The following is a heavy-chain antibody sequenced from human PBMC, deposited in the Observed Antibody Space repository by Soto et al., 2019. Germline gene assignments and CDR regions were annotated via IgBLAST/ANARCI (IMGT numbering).Heavy chain of an antibody. J-gene: IGHJ4*02. D-gene: IGHD1-1*01. CDR2: ITVSNGNT. Sequence: ASVKVSCKASGYTFTSYGISWVRQAPGQGLEFMGWITVSNGNTNYAQKFQDRVIMTTDTSTSTSYMEVRSLRSDDTAIYYCARFLQLRPLDYWGQGTLVTVSS. CDR1: GYTFTSYG. CDR3: ARFLQLRPLDY. V-gene: IGHV1-18*01.